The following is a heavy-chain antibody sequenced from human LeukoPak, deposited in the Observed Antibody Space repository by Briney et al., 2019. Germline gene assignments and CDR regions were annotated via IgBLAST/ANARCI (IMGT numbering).Heavy chain of an antibody. D-gene: IGHD6-25*01. Sequence: PSETLSLTCAVYGGSFSGYYWSWIRQPPGKGLEWIGEINHSGSTNYNPSLKSRAIISVDTSKNQFSLKLTSVTAADTAVYYCARFPASAEYRHYYHMDVWGKGTTVTVSS. J-gene: IGHJ6*03. CDR3: ARFPASAEYRHYYHMDV. CDR2: INHSGST. CDR1: GGSFSGYY. V-gene: IGHV4-34*01.